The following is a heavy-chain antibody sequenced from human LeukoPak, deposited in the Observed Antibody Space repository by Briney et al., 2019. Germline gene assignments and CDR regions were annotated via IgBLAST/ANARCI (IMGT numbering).Heavy chain of an antibody. V-gene: IGHV3-48*03. D-gene: IGHD6-19*01. CDR1: GFTFSSYE. J-gene: IGHJ6*02. CDR2: ISSSGSTI. CDR3: ARESSSGWSRMDV. Sequence: GGSLRFSCAASGFTFSSYEMNWVRQAPGKGLEWVSYISSSGSTIYHADSVKGRFTISRDNAKNSLYLQMNNLRAEDTAVYYCARESSSGWSRMDVWGQGTTVTVSS.